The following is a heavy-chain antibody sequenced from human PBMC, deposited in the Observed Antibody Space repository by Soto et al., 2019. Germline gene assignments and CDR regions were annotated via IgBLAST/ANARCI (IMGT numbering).Heavy chain of an antibody. CDR3: ARVFMGEVLY. Sequence: SETLSLTCAVYGGSFSGYYYSWIRQPPGKGLEWIGEINHSGITNYNPSLKSRVNILVDTSKNQFSLKVASMTAPDAGVYYCARVFMGEVLYWGQGALVTVS. D-gene: IGHD1-26*01. V-gene: IGHV4-34*01. CDR1: GGSFSGYY. J-gene: IGHJ4*02. CDR2: INHSGIT.